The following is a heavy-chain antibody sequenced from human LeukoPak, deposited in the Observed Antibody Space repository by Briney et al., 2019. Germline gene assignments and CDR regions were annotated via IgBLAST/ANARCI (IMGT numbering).Heavy chain of an antibody. D-gene: IGHD1-7*01. CDR2: INPSGGST. CDR3: ARAQKTGTTSKFSFDY. V-gene: IGHV1-46*01. Sequence: GASVKVSCKASGYTFTSYYMHWVRQAPGRGLEWMGIINPSGGSTSYAQKFQGRVTMTRDTSTSTVYMELSSLRSEDTAVYYCARAQKTGTTSKFSFDYWGQGTLVTVSS. J-gene: IGHJ4*02. CDR1: GYTFTSYY.